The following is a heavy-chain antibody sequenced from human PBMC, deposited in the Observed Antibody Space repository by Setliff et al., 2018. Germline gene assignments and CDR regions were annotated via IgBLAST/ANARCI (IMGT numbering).Heavy chain of an antibody. D-gene: IGHD2-8*02. CDR1: GFTFRSYW. CDR3: VRDSPIRLGVLHS. V-gene: IGHV3-48*04. J-gene: IGHJ4*02. Sequence: QPGGSLRLSCAASGFTFRSYWMSWVRQAPGKGLEWISYINTGDDIIYYAPSVKGRFTISRDNAKNSLFLQMNSLRADDTAVYYCVRDSPIRLGVLHSWGQGTLVTVSS. CDR2: INTGDDII.